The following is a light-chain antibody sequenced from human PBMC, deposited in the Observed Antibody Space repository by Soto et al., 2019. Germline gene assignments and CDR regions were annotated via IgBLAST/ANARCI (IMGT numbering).Light chain of an antibody. Sequence: QSALTQPPSVSGSPGQSVAISCTGTSSDVGSYNRVSWYQQPPGTAPKVMSYEVSNRPSGVPDRFSGSKSGNTASLTISGLQAEDEADYYCSSYTSSSTYVFGTGTKLTVL. J-gene: IGLJ1*01. CDR2: EVS. V-gene: IGLV2-18*02. CDR1: SSDVGSYNR. CDR3: SSYTSSSTYV.